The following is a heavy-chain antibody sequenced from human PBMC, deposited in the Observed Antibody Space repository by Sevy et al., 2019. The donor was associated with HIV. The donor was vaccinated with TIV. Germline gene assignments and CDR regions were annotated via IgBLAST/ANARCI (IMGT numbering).Heavy chain of an antibody. CDR2: IYPGDSDT. D-gene: IGHD6-19*01. CDR1: EYSFTSYW. Sequence: GESLKISCKGSEYSFTSYWIGWVRQMPGKGLEWMGIIYPGDSDTRYIPSFQGQVTISADKSISTAYLQWSGLKASDTAMYYCARQNPTPGVAVSGDFDYWGQGTLVTVSS. J-gene: IGHJ4*02. V-gene: IGHV5-51*01. CDR3: ARQNPTPGVAVSGDFDY.